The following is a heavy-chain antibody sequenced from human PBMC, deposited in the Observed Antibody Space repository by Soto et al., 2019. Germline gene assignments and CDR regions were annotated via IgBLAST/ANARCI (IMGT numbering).Heavy chain of an antibody. CDR1: GFTFSSYW. CDR2: IKQDGSEK. V-gene: IGHV3-7*03. J-gene: IGHJ4*02. CDR3: ARDPDYDILTGYAQDDGIDY. Sequence: GGSLRLSCAASGFTFSSYWMSWVRQAPGKGLEWVANIKQDGSEKYYVDSVKGRFTISRDNAKNSLYLQMNSLRAEDTAVYYCARDPDYDILTGYAQDDGIDYWGQGTLVTVSS. D-gene: IGHD3-9*01.